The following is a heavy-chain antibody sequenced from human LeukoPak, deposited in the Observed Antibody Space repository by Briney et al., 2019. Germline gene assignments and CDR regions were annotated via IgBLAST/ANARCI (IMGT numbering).Heavy chain of an antibody. CDR2: INPNSGGT. D-gene: IGHD3-3*01. J-gene: IGHJ5*02. CDR3: ARAPKYDFWSGYLPPNWFDP. V-gene: IGHV1-2*02. CDR1: GYTFTGYY. Sequence: ASVKVSCKASGYTFTGYYMHWVRQAPGQGLEWMGWINPNSGGTNYAQKFQGRVTMTRDTSISTAYMELSRLRSDDTAVYYCARAPKYDFWSGYLPPNWFDPWGQGTLVTVSS.